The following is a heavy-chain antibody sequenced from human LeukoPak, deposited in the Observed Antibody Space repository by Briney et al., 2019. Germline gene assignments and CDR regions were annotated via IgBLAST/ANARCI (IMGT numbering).Heavy chain of an antibody. Sequence: GGSLRLSCAASGFDVSINYMNWIRQSPEKGLEWVSIIHNDGSTYYADSVKGRFTVSRDNSKNTVSLQMDSLRVDDTGVYYCARGFLQLTPYYFDYWGQGTLVTVS. CDR1: GFDVSINY. CDR2: IHNDGST. D-gene: IGHD5-18*01. V-gene: IGHV3-66*01. J-gene: IGHJ4*02. CDR3: ARGFLQLTPYYFDY.